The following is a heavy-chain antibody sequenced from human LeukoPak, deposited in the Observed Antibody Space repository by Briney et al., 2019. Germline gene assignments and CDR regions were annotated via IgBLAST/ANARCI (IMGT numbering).Heavy chain of an antibody. CDR2: ISYDGSKK. Sequence: GRSLRLSCAPSGFTFSSYGMPWVRQAPGKGLEWVSVISYDGSKKYYADSVKGRFTISRDNSKIRLYLQMNRLRAVETAVYYCAKDKAGYFDYWGQGTLVTVSS. CDR1: GFTFSSYG. D-gene: IGHD3-10*01. V-gene: IGHV3-30*18. J-gene: IGHJ4*02. CDR3: AKDKAGYFDY.